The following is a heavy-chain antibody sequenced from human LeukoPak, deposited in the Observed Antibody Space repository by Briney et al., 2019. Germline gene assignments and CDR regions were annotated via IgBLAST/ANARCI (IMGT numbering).Heavy chain of an antibody. D-gene: IGHD6-19*01. Sequence: ASVKVSCKASGYTFTSYAMHWVRQAPGQGLEWMGGIIPIFGTANYAQKFQGRVTITADESTSTAYMELSSLRSEDTAVYYCAREIAVASDAFDIWGQGTVVTVSS. CDR2: IIPIFGTA. J-gene: IGHJ3*02. V-gene: IGHV1-69*13. CDR3: AREIAVASDAFDI. CDR1: GYTFTSYA.